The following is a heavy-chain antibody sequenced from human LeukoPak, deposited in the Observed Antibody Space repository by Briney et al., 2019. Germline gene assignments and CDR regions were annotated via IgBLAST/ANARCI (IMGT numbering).Heavy chain of an antibody. CDR1: GGSISSYY. CDR3: SRHRSDGDYVGYFDY. CDR2: VYYSGST. J-gene: IGHJ4*03. Sequence: SETLSLTCTVSGGSISSYYWSWIRHPPGKGLEWIGYVYYSGSTNYNPSLKSRVTISVDKSKNQFSLKLSPVTAAATAVDYCSRHRSDGDYVGYFDYWGQGALVTVSS. D-gene: IGHD4-17*01. V-gene: IGHV4-59*08.